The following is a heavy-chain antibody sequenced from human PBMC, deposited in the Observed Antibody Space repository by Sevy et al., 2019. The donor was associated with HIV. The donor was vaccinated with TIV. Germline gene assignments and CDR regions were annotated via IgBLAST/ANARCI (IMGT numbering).Heavy chain of an antibody. V-gene: IGHV4-30-4*01. CDR1: GGSISSGDYY. D-gene: IGHD3-3*01. CDR3: ARVHCYYAFWSGYYPYWYFDL. CDR2: IYYSGST. Sequence: SETLSLTCTVSGGSISSGDYYWSWIRQPPGKGLEWIGYIYYSGSTYYNPSLKSRVTISVDTSKNQFSLKLSFVTAADTAVYYCARVHCYYAFWSGYYPYWYFDLWGRGTLVTVSS. J-gene: IGHJ2*01.